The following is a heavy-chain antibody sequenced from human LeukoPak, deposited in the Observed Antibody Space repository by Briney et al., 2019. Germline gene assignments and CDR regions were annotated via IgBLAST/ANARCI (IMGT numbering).Heavy chain of an antibody. V-gene: IGHV4-34*01. CDR2: INHSGST. CDR1: GGSFSGYY. D-gene: IGHD3-10*01. CDR3: ATTYYYGSGSSEDY. J-gene: IGHJ4*02. Sequence: SETLSLTCAVYGGSFSGYYWSWIRQPPGKGLEWIGEINHSGSTNYNPSLKSRVTISVDTSKNQFSLKLSPVTAADTAVYYCATTYYYGSGSSEDYWGQGTLVTVSS.